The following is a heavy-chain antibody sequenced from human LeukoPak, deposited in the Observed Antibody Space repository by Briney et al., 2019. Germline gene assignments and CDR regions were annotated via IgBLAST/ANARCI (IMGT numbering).Heavy chain of an antibody. Sequence: GGSLRLSCEGSGFTFNRYWMNWVRQAPGKGLEWVSYISSTSSTIYYPDSVNGRFTISRDNAKNSLYLQMNSLRAEDTAVYYCVRDYYDTSGYYRGSYWGQGTLVTVSS. V-gene: IGHV3-48*04. CDR3: VRDYYDTSGYYRGSY. CDR2: ISSTSSTI. D-gene: IGHD3-22*01. CDR1: GFTFNRYW. J-gene: IGHJ4*02.